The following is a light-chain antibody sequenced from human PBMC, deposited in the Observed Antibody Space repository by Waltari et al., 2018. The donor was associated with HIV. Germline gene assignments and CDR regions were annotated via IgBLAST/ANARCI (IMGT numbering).Light chain of an antibody. J-gene: IGLJ2*01. CDR2: DSQ. CDR1: TRSVPANPY. V-gene: IGLV7-46*01. CDR3: LLASNGSRI. Sequence: QALVTQDPSLTVPPGGTTILTCDYATRSVPANPYAYWFQQKAGQAPRNLIYDSQNRHSWTPGRFSGFLLGGKAVLTFTGAQPEDEADYFCLLASNGSRIFGGGTKVTVL.